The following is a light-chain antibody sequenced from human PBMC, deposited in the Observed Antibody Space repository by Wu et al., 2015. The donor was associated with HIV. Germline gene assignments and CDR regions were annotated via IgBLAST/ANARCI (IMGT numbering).Light chain of an antibody. Sequence: EIVMTQSPATLSLSPGERVTLSCRASQSISDTYLSWYQQKPGQAPRLLMSGASTRATGTPARFSGSGSGTEFTLTISSMQSEDFAVYYCQQYNNWPPEMYTFGQGTKAGDQT. CDR1: QSISDTY. CDR3: QQYNNWPPEMYT. J-gene: IGKJ2*01. V-gene: IGKV3-7*02. CDR2: GAS.